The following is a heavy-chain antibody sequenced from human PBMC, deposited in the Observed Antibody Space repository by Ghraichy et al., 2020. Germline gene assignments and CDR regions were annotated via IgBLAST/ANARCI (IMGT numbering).Heavy chain of an antibody. J-gene: IGHJ4*02. CDR1: GYTFSHYA. CDR3: ARVLPTTATPGFDF. CDR2: INAGDGNT. D-gene: IGHD1-14*01. Sequence: ASMQVSCKASGYTFSHYAVHWVRQAPGQRLEWMGWINAGDGNTKYSQKFQGRVTLTRDTSASTAYMELSSLRSEDTAVYYCARVLPTTATPGFDFWGQGTQVIVSS. V-gene: IGHV1-3*01.